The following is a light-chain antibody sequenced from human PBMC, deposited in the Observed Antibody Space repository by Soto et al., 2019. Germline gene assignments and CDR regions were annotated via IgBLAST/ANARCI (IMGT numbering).Light chain of an antibody. V-gene: IGKV1-39*01. CDR3: QQSYSTLSIT. Sequence: DIQMTQSPSSLSASVGDRVTITCPASQDISNYLNWYQQKLGKAPKLLIYDASNLETGVPSMFSGSGSGTDFTLTISSLHPEDFATYYCQQSYSTLSITFGQGTRLEIK. J-gene: IGKJ5*01. CDR2: DAS. CDR1: QDISNY.